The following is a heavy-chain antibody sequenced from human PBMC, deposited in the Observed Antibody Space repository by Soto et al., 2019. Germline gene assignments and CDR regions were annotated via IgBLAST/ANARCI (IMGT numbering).Heavy chain of an antibody. CDR3: ASHLETYYSSGYFDY. V-gene: IGHV4-34*01. CDR1: GGSFSGYY. CDR2: INHSGST. D-gene: IGHD3-22*01. J-gene: IGHJ4*02. Sequence: QVQLQQWGAGLLKPSETLSLTCAVYGGSFSGYYWSWIRQPPGKGLEWIGEINHSGSTNYNPSLKSRGTKSVDTSKNQFSLKLSSVTAADTAVYYCASHLETYYSSGYFDYWGQGTLVSVSS.